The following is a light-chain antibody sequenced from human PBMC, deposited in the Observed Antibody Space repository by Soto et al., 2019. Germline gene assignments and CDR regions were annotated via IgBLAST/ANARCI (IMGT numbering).Light chain of an antibody. J-gene: IGKJ1*01. CDR1: QSVLFTSNNKNY. CDR3: QQYYRAPLM. V-gene: IGKV4-1*01. CDR2: WAS. Sequence: DIVMTQSPDSLAVSLGERATINCRSSQSVLFTSNNKNYLAWYQQKPGQPPKLLIYWASTRESGVPDRFSGSRSGTDFTLTISSLQGEDLAVDYWQQYYRAPLMFGHGTKVEIK.